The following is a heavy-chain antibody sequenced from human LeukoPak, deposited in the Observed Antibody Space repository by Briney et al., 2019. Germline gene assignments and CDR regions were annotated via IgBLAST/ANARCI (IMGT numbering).Heavy chain of an antibody. Sequence: ASVKVSCKASGYTFTSYGISWVRQAPGQGLGGMGWISAYNGNTNYAQKLQGRVTMTTDTSTSTAYMELRSLRSDDTAVYYCARHDYGDYYFDYWGQGTLVTVSS. J-gene: IGHJ4*02. CDR2: ISAYNGNT. D-gene: IGHD4-17*01. CDR3: ARHDYGDYYFDY. CDR1: GYTFTSYG. V-gene: IGHV1-18*01.